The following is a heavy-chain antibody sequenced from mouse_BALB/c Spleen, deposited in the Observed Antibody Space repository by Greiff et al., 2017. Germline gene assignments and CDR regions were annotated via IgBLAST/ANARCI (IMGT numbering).Heavy chain of an antibody. CDR2: ILPGSGST. CDR1: GYTFSSYW. CDR3: ASVLRGFAY. V-gene: IGHV1-9*01. D-gene: IGHD1-1*01. J-gene: IGHJ3*01. Sequence: VQLQQSGAELMKPGASVKISCKATGYTFSSYWIEWVKQRPGHGLEWIGEILPGSGSTNYNEKFKGKATFTADTSSNTAYMQLSSLTSEDSAVYYCASVLRGFAYWGQGTLVTVSA.